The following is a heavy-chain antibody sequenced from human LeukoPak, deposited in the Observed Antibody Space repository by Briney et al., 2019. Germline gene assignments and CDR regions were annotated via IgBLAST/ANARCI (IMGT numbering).Heavy chain of an antibody. CDR1: GFSFSSYS. Sequence: GGSLRLSCAASGFSFSSYSMSWVRQAPGKGLEWVSTISGRTDGPYYADSVTGRFTTSRDNSKNTMYLHINNVRAEDTAVYYCAKDPLGYGGHYFDNWGQGTRVTVSS. CDR2: ISGRTDGP. J-gene: IGHJ4*02. V-gene: IGHV3-23*01. D-gene: IGHD4-23*01. CDR3: AKDPLGYGGHYFDN.